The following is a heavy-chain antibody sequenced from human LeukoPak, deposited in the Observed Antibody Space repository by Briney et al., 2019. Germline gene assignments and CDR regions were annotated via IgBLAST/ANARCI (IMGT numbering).Heavy chain of an antibody. V-gene: IGHV3-48*03. J-gene: IGHJ6*04. D-gene: IGHD3-10*01. CDR3: ARDPALLWFGELLHYYYGMDV. Sequence: PGGSLRLSCAASGFTLSSYEMNWVRQAPGKGLEWVSYISSSGSTIYYADSVKGRFTISRDNAKNSLYLQMNSLRAEGTAVYYCARDPALLWFGELLHYYYGMDVWGKGTTVTVSS. CDR2: ISSSGSTI. CDR1: GFTLSSYE.